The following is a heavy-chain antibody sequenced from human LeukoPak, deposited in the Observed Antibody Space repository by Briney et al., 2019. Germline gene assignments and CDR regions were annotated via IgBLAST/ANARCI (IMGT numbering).Heavy chain of an antibody. CDR1: GYSFISYW. CDR3: ARLGGYCSGGTCWYFQH. V-gene: IGHV5-51*01. D-gene: IGHD2-15*01. Sequence: GESLKISCKGSGYSFISYWIGWVRQMPGKGLEWMGIIYPGDSDTRYSPSFQGQVTISADKSISTAYLQWSSLKASDTAVYYCARLGGYCSGGTCWYFQHWGQGTLVTVSS. J-gene: IGHJ1*01. CDR2: IYPGDSDT.